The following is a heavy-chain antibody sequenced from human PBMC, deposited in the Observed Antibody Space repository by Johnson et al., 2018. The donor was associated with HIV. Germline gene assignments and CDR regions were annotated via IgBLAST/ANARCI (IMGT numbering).Heavy chain of an antibody. CDR1: GFTFSIYW. J-gene: IGHJ3*02. Sequence: VQLVESGGGLVQPGGSLRLSCAASGFTFSIYWMTWVRQAPGKGLEWVASIRQAGSEKYFVDSVKGRFTISRDNAKNSLYLQMNSLRVEDTAVYYCASSQGSGEGAFDIWGQGTMVTVSS. CDR3: ASSQGSGEGAFDI. V-gene: IGHV3-7*05. D-gene: IGHD2-21*01. CDR2: IRQAGSEK.